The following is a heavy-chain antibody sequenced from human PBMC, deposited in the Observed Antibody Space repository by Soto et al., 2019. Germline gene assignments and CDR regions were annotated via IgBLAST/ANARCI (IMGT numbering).Heavy chain of an antibody. D-gene: IGHD3-3*01. CDR3: ASYLPLEWSPKNYYYYGMDV. CDR2: IIPIFGTA. CDR1: GGTFSSYA. V-gene: IGHV1-69*13. J-gene: IGHJ6*02. Sequence: VKVSCKASGGTFSSYAISWVRQAPGQGLEWMGGIIPIFGTANYAQKFQGRVTITADESTSTAYMELSSLRSEDTAVYYCASYLPLEWSPKNYYYYGMDVWGQGTTVTVSS.